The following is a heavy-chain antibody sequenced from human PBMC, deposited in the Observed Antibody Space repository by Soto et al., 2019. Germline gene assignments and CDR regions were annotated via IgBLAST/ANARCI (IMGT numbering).Heavy chain of an antibody. CDR1: GGSICSYY. Sequence: TSETLSLSCTVCGGSICSYYWSWIRQPPGKGLEWIGYIYYSGSTNYNPSLKSRVTISVDTSKNQFSLKLSSVTAADTAVYYCARGELELTYYYYGMDVWGQGTTVTVSS. V-gene: IGHV4-59*01. J-gene: IGHJ6*02. D-gene: IGHD1-1*01. CDR2: IYYSGST. CDR3: ARGELELTYYYYGMDV.